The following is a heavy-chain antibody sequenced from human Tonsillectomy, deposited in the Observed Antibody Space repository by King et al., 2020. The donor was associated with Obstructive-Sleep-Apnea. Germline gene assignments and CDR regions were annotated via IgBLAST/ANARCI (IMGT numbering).Heavy chain of an antibody. V-gene: IGHV1-18*01. D-gene: IGHD2-2*01. J-gene: IGHJ4*02. CDR1: GYSFTTYS. CDR2: ISPYNGYT. CDR3: ARSIVVLPAANFDY. Sequence: QLVQSGAEVKKPGASVKVSCKASGYSFTTYSVSWVRQAPGQGLEWMGWISPYNGYTNYAQKHQGRVSITTDTSTSTAYMELRGLRSDDTAVYYCARSIVVLPAANFDYWGQGTLVTVSS.